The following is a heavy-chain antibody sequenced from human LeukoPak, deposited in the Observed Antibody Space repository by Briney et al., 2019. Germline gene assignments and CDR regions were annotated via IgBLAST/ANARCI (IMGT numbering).Heavy chain of an antibody. V-gene: IGHV4-30-4*08. Sequence: SETLSLTCTVSGGSISSGGYYWSWIRQHPGKGLEWIGYIYYSGSTYYNPSLKSRVTISVDTSKNQFSLKLSSVTAADTAVYYCARAEIRITIFGVVINWFDPWGQGTLVTVSS. CDR3: ARAEIRITIFGVVINWFDP. CDR2: IYYSGST. D-gene: IGHD3-3*01. J-gene: IGHJ5*02. CDR1: GGSISSGGYY.